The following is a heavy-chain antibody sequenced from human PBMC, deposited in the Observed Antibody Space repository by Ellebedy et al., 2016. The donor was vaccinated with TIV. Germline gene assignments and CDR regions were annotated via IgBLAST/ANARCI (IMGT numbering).Heavy chain of an antibody. Sequence: GESLKISCAASGFTFSTYGMHWVRQAPGKGLEWVAVIWYDGSNKYYADSVKGRFTISRDNSKNTLYLQMNSLRAEDTAMYYCSRASTPTYGCFDYWGQGTLVTVSS. V-gene: IGHV3-33*01. D-gene: IGHD3-10*01. CDR1: GFTFSTYG. CDR2: IWYDGSNK. CDR3: SRASTPTYGCFDY. J-gene: IGHJ4*02.